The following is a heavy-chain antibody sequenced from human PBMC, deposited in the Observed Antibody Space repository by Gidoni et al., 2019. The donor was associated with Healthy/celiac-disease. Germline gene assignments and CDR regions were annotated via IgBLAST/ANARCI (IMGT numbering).Heavy chain of an antibody. CDR3: AKVYNYYGSVSYSYYYGMDV. Sequence: EVQLLESGGGLVQPGGSLRLSCAASGFPFSSYAMSWVRQAPGKGLEWVSAISGSGGSTYYADSVKGRFTISRDNSKNTLYLQMNSLRAEDTAVYYCAKVYNYYGSVSYSYYYGMDVWGQGTTVTVSS. V-gene: IGHV3-23*01. J-gene: IGHJ6*02. CDR2: ISGSGGST. CDR1: GFPFSSYA. D-gene: IGHD3-10*01.